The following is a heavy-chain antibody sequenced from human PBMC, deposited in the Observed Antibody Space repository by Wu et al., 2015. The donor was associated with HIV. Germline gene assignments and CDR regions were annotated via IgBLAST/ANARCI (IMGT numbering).Heavy chain of an antibody. Sequence: QVQLVQSGAEVKKPGASVKVSCKTSGYTFTSYGIGWVRQAPGQGPEWMGWISAYNGNTNSAQKFQRRVTMTTDTSTTTAYMELRSLKSDDTAVYYCARAHSKSWYVFQHWGQGTLVHRLL. D-gene: IGHD6-13*01. V-gene: IGHV1-18*01. CDR3: ARAHSKSWYVFQH. J-gene: IGHJ1*01. CDR2: ISAYNGNT. CDR1: GYTFTSYG.